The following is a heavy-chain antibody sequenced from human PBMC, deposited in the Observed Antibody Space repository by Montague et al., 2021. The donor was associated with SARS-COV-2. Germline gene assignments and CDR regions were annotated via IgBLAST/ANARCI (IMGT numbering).Heavy chain of an antibody. V-gene: IGHV3-23*01. Sequence: SLRLSCAASGFTFNRHAIVWLRQAPGKGLEWVSSISGGGRSIYYAESVKGRFSVSRDNSNSTVYMHMNSLRDEDTAVYYCAKSVAEASAGVTWFDPWSQGTLVTVSS. D-gene: IGHD2-21*01. CDR1: GFTFNRHA. J-gene: IGHJ5*02. CDR2: ISGGGRSI. CDR3: AKSVAEASAGVTWFDP.